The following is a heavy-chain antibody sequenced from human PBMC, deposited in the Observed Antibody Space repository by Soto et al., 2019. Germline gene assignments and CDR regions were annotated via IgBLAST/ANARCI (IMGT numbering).Heavy chain of an antibody. CDR3: AKDQARGRGYYYYYGMEV. CDR2: ISYDGSNR. V-gene: IGHV3-30*18. D-gene: IGHD3-10*01. Sequence: WGSLRLSCAASGFTFSRYGMHWVRQAPGKGLEWVAVISYDGSNRYYADSVKGRFTISRDNSKNTLYLQMNSLRAEDTAVYYCAKDQARGRGYYYYYGMEVWDRETTFTVSS. J-gene: IGHJ6*02. CDR1: GFTFSRYG.